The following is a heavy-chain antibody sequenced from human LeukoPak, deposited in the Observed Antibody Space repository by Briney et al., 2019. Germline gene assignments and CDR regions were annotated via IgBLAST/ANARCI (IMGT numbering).Heavy chain of an antibody. J-gene: IGHJ4*02. Sequence: SQTLSLTCTVSGGSISSGSYYWSWIRQPAGKGLEWIGRIYTSGSTNYNPSLKSRVTISVDTSKNQFSLKLSSVTAADTAVYYCARRDSSSWYHRSDFDYWGQGTLVTVSS. V-gene: IGHV4-61*02. CDR1: GGSISSGSYY. D-gene: IGHD6-13*01. CDR2: IYTSGST. CDR3: ARRDSSSWYHRSDFDY.